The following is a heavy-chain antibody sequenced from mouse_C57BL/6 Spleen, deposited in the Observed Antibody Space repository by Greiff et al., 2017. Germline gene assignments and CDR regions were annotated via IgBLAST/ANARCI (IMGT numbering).Heavy chain of an antibody. V-gene: IGHV1-26*01. J-gene: IGHJ4*01. CDR3: ARYDYDMDY. Sequence: EVQLPQSGPELVKPGASVKISCKASGYTFTDYYMNWVKQSHGKSLEWIGDINPNNGGTSYNQKFKGKATLTVDKSSSTAYMELRSLTSEDSAVYYCARYDYDMDYWGQGTSVTVSS. CDR1: GYTFTDYY. D-gene: IGHD2-4*01. CDR2: INPNNGGT.